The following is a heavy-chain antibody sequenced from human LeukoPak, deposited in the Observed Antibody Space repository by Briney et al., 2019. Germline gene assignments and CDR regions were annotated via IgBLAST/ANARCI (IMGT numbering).Heavy chain of an antibody. CDR1: GGSISSSSYY. Sequence: SETLSLTCTVSGGSISSSSYYWGWIRQPPGKGLEWIGSIYYSGSTYYNPSLKGRVTISVDTSKNQFSLKLSSVTAADTAVYYCARQGWELYYLDYWGQGALVTVSS. D-gene: IGHD1-26*01. J-gene: IGHJ4*02. CDR2: IYYSGST. CDR3: ARQGWELYYLDY. V-gene: IGHV4-39*01.